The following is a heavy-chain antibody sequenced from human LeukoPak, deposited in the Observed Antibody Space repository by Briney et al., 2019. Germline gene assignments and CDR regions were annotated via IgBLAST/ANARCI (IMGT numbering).Heavy chain of an antibody. J-gene: IGHJ4*02. D-gene: IGHD3-22*01. CDR1: GFTFSSYS. V-gene: IGHV3-48*01. Sequence: GGSLRLSCAASGFTFSSYSMNWVRQAPGKGLEWVSYISSSSSTIYYADSVKGRFTISRDNSKNTLYLQMNSLRAEDTAVYHCARDRLYDSSGYCDYWGQGTLVTVSS. CDR2: ISSSSSTI. CDR3: ARDRLYDSSGYCDY.